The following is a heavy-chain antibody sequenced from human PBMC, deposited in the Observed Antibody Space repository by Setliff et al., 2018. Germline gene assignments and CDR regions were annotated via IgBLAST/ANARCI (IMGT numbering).Heavy chain of an antibody. V-gene: IGHV4-4*08. CDR2: IYTGGST. CDR1: GVSVSRHY. CDR3: ARDVWGAGTGWFDP. Sequence: PSETLSLTCIVSGVSVSRHYWSWIWQPPGKTLEWIGYIYTGGSTTYNPSLKSRVTLSLDTSKNHLSLNLTSVTAADTAVYYCARDVWGAGTGWFDPWGLGILVTVSS. J-gene: IGHJ5*02. D-gene: IGHD1-1*01.